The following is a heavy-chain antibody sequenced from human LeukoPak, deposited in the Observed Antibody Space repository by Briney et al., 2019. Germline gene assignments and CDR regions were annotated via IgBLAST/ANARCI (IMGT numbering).Heavy chain of an antibody. Sequence: ASVKVSCKASGDSFTSYYMHWVRQAPGRGLEWMGIINPSGGSTSYAQKFQGRVTMTRDMSTSTVYMELSNLRSEDTAVYYCARGRHYYDSSDYYDEGDGFDIWGQGTMVTVSS. CDR2: INPSGGST. CDR3: ARGRHYYDSSDYYDEGDGFDI. D-gene: IGHD3-22*01. CDR1: GDSFTSYY. V-gene: IGHV1-46*01. J-gene: IGHJ3*02.